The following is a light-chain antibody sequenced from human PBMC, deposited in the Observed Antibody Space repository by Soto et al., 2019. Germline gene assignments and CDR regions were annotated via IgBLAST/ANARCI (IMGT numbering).Light chain of an antibody. J-gene: IGLJ2*01. CDR1: RSNIGSNT. V-gene: IGLV1-44*01. Sequence: QSVLTQPPSVSGTPGQRVTISCSGSRSNIGSNTVNWYQHLPGTAPKLLIFSNNQRPSGLPDRFSGSKSGTSASLAISGLQSEDEADYYCAAWDDSLNGVVFGGGTKLTVL. CDR2: SNN. CDR3: AAWDDSLNGVV.